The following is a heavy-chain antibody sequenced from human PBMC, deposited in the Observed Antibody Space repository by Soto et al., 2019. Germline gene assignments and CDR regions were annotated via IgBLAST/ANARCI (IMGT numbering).Heavy chain of an antibody. CDR1: GGSVSSGYYY. CDR3: ARDWSDSLNYFDAIDF. Sequence: SETLSLTCTVSGGSVSSGYYYWTWIRQPPGKGLEWIGYISYSGSTNDNPSLKSRVTMSVDTSKNQFSLKLSSVTAADTAVYYCARDWSDSLNYFDAIDFWGQGPMVTVSS. D-gene: IGHD3-10*01. J-gene: IGHJ3*01. V-gene: IGHV4-61*01. CDR2: ISYSGST.